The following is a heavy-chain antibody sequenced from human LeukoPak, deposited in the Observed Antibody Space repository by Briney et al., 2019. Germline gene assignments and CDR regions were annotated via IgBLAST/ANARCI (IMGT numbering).Heavy chain of an antibody. CDR3: ARHYYYDSSGYPDY. CDR2: IYHSGST. J-gene: IGHJ4*02. CDR1: GGSISSGGYS. D-gene: IGHD3-22*01. V-gene: IGHV4-30-2*01. Sequence: SETLPLTCAVSGGSISSGGYSWSWIRQPPGKGLEWIGYIYHSGSTYYNPSLKSRVTISVDTSKNQFSLKLSSVTAADTAVYYCARHYYYDSSGYPDYWGQGTLVTVSS.